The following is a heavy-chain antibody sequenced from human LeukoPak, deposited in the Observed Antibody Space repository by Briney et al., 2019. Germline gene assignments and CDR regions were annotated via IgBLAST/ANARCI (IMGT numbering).Heavy chain of an antibody. J-gene: IGHJ4*02. CDR1: GGSISSSSYY. Sequence: SETLSLTCTVSGGSISSSSYYWGWIRQPPGKGLEWIGSIYYSGSTYYNPSHKSRVTISVDTSKNQFSLKLSSVTAADTAVYYCARRGRVAGIDYWGQGTLVTVSS. CDR3: ARRGRVAGIDY. D-gene: IGHD6-19*01. V-gene: IGHV4-39*01. CDR2: IYYSGST.